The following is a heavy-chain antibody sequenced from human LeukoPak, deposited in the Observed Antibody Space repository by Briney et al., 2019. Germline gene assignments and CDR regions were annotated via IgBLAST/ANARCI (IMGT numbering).Heavy chain of an antibody. CDR3: ATNRDGYDDGGY. J-gene: IGHJ4*02. V-gene: IGHV1-69*13. CDR2: IIPIFGTA. CDR1: GGTFSSYA. D-gene: IGHD5-24*01. Sequence: ASVKVSCKASGGTFSSYAISWVRQAPGQGLEWMGGIIPIFGTANYAQKFQGRVTITADESTSTAYMELSSLRSEDTAVYYCATNRDGYDDGGYWGQGTLVTVSS.